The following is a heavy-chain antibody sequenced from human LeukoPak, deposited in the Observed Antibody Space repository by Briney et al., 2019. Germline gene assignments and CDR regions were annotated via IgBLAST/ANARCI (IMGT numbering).Heavy chain of an antibody. Sequence: PGGSLRLSCAASGFTFSNAWMSWVRQAPGKGLEWVGRIKSKTDGGTTDYAAPVKGRFTITRDDSKNTLYLQMNSLKPEATAVYYCTTFSDTAKFRGVKYYFDYWGRETRVTVSS. CDR2: IKSKTDGGTT. CDR3: TTFSDTAKFRGVKYYFDY. CDR1: GFTFSNAW. V-gene: IGHV3-15*01. D-gene: IGHD5-18*01. J-gene: IGHJ4*02.